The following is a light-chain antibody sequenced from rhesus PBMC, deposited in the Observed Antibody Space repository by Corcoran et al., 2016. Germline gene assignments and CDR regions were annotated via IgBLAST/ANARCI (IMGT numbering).Light chain of an antibody. CDR3: LQTDNWPRT. J-gene: IGKJ1*01. V-gene: IGKV3-24*03. Sequence: EIVMTQSPATLALSPGERATLSCRASQTISTFLAWFQQKPGQSPRLLIYGATSRANGIPDRFAGSGSGTEFTLTISSLEPEDVAIYFCLQTDNWPRTFGQGTKVEIK. CDR1: QTISTF. CDR2: GAT.